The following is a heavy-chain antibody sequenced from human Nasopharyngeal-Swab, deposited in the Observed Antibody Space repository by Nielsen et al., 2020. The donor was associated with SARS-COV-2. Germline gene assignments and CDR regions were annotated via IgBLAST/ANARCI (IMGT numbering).Heavy chain of an antibody. D-gene: IGHD6-19*01. J-gene: IGHJ4*02. Sequence: LKLSCTVSGGSISSAGYYWSWIRQHPGKGLEWIGHIYNSGSTYYNPSIKNLFTISADTSKNQVSLKLISVTAADTAVYYCARGRSSGWYESPDYWGQGTLVTVSS. CDR2: IYNSGST. V-gene: IGHV4-31*01. CDR3: ARGRSSGWYESPDY. CDR1: GGSISSAGYY.